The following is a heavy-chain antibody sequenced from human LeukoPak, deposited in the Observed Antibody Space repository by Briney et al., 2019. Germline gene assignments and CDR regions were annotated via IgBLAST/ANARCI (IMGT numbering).Heavy chain of an antibody. CDR1: GFTFSSNA. D-gene: IGHD3-3*01. CDR3: ARSFYDFLNGPYEEAFDM. V-gene: IGHV3-23*01. CDR2: ISDSGDFT. Sequence: GGSLRLSCAGSGFTFSSNAMSWVRQAPGKGLEWVSSISDSGDFTYYADSVKGRFTVSRDNAKNSLYLQMNSLRAEDTAVYYCARSFYDFLNGPYEEAFDMWGQGTMVTVSS. J-gene: IGHJ3*02.